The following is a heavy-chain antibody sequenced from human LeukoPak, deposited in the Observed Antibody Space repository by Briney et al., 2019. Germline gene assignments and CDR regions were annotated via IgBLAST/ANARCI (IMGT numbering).Heavy chain of an antibody. CDR1: GITFNSYT. CDR3: ARAAGSYYAY. CDR2: ISSSSSYI. D-gene: IGHD1-26*01. Sequence: GGSLRLSCAASGITFNSYTMNWVRQAPGKGLEWVSSISSSSSYIYYAASVKGRFTISRDNAKNSLYLQMNRLRAEDTAVYYCARAAGSYYAYWGQGTLVTVSS. J-gene: IGHJ4*02. V-gene: IGHV3-21*01.